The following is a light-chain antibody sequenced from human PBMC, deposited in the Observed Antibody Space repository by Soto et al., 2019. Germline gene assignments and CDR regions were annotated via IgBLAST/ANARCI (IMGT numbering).Light chain of an antibody. CDR3: QERSVWPLCT. V-gene: IGKV3-11*01. CDR1: QSVGTY. Sequence: IVLTQSPATLSLSPGERATLSCRASQSVGTYLAWYQQKPGQAPRLLIYDASNSAIGVPARFTGSGSGTDFTLTISNLEPEDCAVYYCQERSVWPLCTFGRGTRLEI. J-gene: IGKJ2*02. CDR2: DAS.